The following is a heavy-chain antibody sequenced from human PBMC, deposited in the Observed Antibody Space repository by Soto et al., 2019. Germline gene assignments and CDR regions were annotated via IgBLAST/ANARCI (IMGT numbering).Heavy chain of an antibody. CDR1: GYTFTGYY. J-gene: IGHJ6*02. CDR2: INPNSGGT. V-gene: IGHV1-2*04. CDR3: ARTPRIAAAGDQGYYYYGMDV. D-gene: IGHD6-13*01. Sequence: GASVKVSCKASGYTFTGYYMHRVRQAPGQGLEWMGWINPNSGGTNYAQKFQGWVTMTRDTSISTAYMELSRLRSDDTAVYYCARTPRIAAAGDQGYYYYGMDVWGQGTKVTVSS.